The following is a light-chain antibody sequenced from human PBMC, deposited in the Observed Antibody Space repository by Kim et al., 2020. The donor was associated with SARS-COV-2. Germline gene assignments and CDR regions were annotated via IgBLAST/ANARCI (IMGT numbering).Light chain of an antibody. CDR2: QDS. Sequence: SVHPRPTASTTWSGDKLGDKDACWYQQKPGQSPILVIYQDSKRPSGIPERFSGSNSGNTATLTISGTQAMDEAAYYCQAWDSSNVVFGGGTQLTVL. V-gene: IGLV3-1*01. J-gene: IGLJ2*01. CDR1: KLGDKD. CDR3: QAWDSSNVV.